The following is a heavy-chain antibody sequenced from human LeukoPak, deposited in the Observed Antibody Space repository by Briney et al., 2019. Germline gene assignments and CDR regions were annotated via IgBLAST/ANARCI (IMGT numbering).Heavy chain of an antibody. CDR2: INNNNSTR. V-gene: IGHV3-48*01. Sequence: GGSLRLSCTASGFSFSRYDMNWVRQAPGEGLEWLSYINNNNSTRYHAASVRGRFTSSRDNAQNSLYLQMNNLRAEDTAVYYCARDGNADEEGGFDTWGQGTLVTVSS. J-gene: IGHJ4*02. D-gene: IGHD1-1*01. CDR1: GFSFSRYD. CDR3: ARDGNADEEGGFDT.